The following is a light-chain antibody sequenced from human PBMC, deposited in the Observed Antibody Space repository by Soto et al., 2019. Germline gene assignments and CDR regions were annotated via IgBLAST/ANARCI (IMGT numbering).Light chain of an antibody. Sequence: DIQMTQSPSTLSASVGDRVTITCRASQSISSWLAWYQQKPGKAPKLLIYDASSLESGVPSRFRGSGSGTEVTLTIGSLQPDDFATYYCQQYHSYSPATLGQGTKLEI. J-gene: IGKJ2*01. CDR2: DAS. V-gene: IGKV1-5*01. CDR1: QSISSW. CDR3: QQYHSYSPAT.